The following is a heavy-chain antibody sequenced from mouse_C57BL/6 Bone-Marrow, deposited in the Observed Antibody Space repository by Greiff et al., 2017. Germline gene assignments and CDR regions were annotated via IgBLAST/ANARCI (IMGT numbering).Heavy chain of an antibody. CDR2: INPSSGYT. CDR3: ARSYYGSRAWFAY. D-gene: IGHD1-1*01. Sequence: LVESGAELAKPGASVKLSCKASGYTFTSYWMHWVKQRPGQGLEWIGYINPSSGYTKYNQKFKDKATLTADKSSSTAYMQLSSLTYEDSAVYYCARSYYGSRAWFAYWGQGTLVTVSA. J-gene: IGHJ3*01. V-gene: IGHV1-7*01. CDR1: GYTFTSYW.